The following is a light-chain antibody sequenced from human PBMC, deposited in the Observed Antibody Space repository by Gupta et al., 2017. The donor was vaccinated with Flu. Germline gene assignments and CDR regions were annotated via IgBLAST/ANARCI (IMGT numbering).Light chain of an antibody. J-gene: IGKJ5*01. CDR2: LGS. Sequence: DIVMTQSPLSLPVTPGEPASISCRSSQSLLHSNGYNYLDWYLQKPGQSPQLLIYLGSNRASGVPDRFSGSGSGTEFTLKISRVEAEDVGVYYCMQALQTPTFGQGTRLEMK. CDR1: QSLLHSNGYNY. CDR3: MQALQTPT. V-gene: IGKV2-28*01.